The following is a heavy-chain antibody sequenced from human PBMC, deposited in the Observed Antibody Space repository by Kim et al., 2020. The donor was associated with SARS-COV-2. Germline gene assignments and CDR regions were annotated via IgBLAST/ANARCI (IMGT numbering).Heavy chain of an antibody. V-gene: IGHV3-23*03. CDR2: IYSGGSST. Sequence: GGSLRLSCAASGFTFSSYAMSWVRQAPGKGLEWVSGIYSGGSSTYYADSVKGRFTISRDNSKNTLYLQMNSLRAEDTAVYYCAKDSPLIVVVNDYYYGMDVWGQGTTVTVSS. J-gene: IGHJ6*02. CDR3: AKDSPLIVVVNDYYYGMDV. CDR1: GFTFSSYA. D-gene: IGHD3-22*01.